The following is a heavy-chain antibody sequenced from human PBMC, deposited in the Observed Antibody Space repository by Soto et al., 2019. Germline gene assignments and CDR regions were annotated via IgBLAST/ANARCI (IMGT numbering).Heavy chain of an antibody. V-gene: IGHV4-59*01. D-gene: IGHD3-3*01. CDR2: IYYSGST. CDR1: GGSISSYY. J-gene: IGHJ4*02. Sequence: PSETLSLTCTVSGGSISSYYWSWIRQPPGKGLEWIGYIYYSGSTNYNPSLKSRVTISVDTSKNQFSLKLSSVTAADTAVYYCAGGYYDFWSGHHYFDYWGQGTLVTVSS. CDR3: AGGYYDFWSGHHYFDY.